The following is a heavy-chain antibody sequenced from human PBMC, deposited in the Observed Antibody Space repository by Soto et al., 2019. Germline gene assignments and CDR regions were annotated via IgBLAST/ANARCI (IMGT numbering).Heavy chain of an antibody. V-gene: IGHV3-48*03. D-gene: IGHD1-26*01. J-gene: IGHJ6*02. CDR1: GFTFSSYE. CDR2: ISSSGSTI. CDR3: ARDRGSYYYYYYYGMDV. Sequence: GGSLRLSCAASGFTFSSYEMNWVRQAPGKGLEWVSYISSSGSTIYYADSVKGRFTISRDNAKNSLYLQMNSLRAEDTAVYYCARDRGSYYYYYYYGMDVWGQGTTVTVSS.